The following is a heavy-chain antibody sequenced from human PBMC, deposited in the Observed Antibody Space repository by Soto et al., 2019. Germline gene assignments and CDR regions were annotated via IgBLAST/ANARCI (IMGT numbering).Heavy chain of an antibody. Sequence: SKTLSLTYTVSGDSITSSYSNWAWIRHPPGKGLEWIGTFYYSGTTSQNPPLRSRITISGDTSRNQFSLNLRSVTAADSGVYYCAKLVRDDVRRSDLDHWGQGTLVTVSS. CDR3: AKLVRDDVRRSDLDH. V-gene: IGHV4-39*01. D-gene: IGHD3-10*02. J-gene: IGHJ4*02. CDR1: GDSITSSYSN. CDR2: FYYSGTT.